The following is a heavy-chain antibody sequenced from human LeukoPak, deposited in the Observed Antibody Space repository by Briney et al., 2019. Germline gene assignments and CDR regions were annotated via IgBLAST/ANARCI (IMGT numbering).Heavy chain of an antibody. CDR2: IYYSGST. J-gene: IGHJ4*02. D-gene: IGHD6-13*01. V-gene: IGHV4-59*01. CDR1: GGSISSYY. CDR3: ARSDPGHYSSSWYGGTKYYFDY. Sequence: PSETLSLTCTVSGGSISSYYWSWIRQPPGKGLEWIGYIYYSGSTNYNPSLKSRVTISVDTSKNQFSLKLSSVTAADTAVYYCARSDPGHYSSSWYGGTKYYFDYWGQGTLVTVSS.